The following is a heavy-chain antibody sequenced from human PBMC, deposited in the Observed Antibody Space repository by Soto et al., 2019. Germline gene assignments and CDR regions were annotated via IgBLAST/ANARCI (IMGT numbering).Heavy chain of an antibody. Sequence: PGESLRLSCAASGFTFSSDSMSWVLQAPGKGLECVSAISGSGGSTYYAYSVKGRFTISRDNSKNTLYLQMNSLRAEDTAVYYCEEDGREYYDFWSGYYGTRIYYGMDVWGQGTKVTVSS. CDR3: EEDGREYYDFWSGYYGTRIYYGMDV. CDR1: GFTFSSDS. CDR2: ISGSGGST. J-gene: IGHJ6*02. V-gene: IGHV3-23*01. D-gene: IGHD3-3*01.